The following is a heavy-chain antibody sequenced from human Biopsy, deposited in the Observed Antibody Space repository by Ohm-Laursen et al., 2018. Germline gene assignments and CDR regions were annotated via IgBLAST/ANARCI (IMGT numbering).Heavy chain of an antibody. CDR1: GFTFSDHY. V-gene: IGHV3-72*01. J-gene: IGHJ4*02. CDR2: SRNKANSYTA. CDR3: ARMLARPGPCLGGTCYLGDDY. D-gene: IGHD2-15*01. Sequence: SLRLSCAASGFTFSDHYMEWVRQAPGKGLEWVGRSRNKANSYTAEYAASVKGRFTISRDESETSMYLQMSGLKTEDTAVYYCARMLARPGPCLGGTCYLGDDYWGQGTLVTVSS.